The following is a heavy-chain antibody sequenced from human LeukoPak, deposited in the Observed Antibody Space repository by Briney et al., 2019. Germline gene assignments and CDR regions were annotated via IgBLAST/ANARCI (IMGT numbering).Heavy chain of an antibody. CDR3: ARIDIVATTPDY. Sequence: SQTLSLTRTVSGGSISSGGYYWSWIRQHPGKGLEWIGYIYYSGSTYYNPSLKSRVTISVDTSKNQFSLKLSSVTAADTAVYYCARIDIVATTPDYWGQGTLVTVSS. D-gene: IGHD5-12*01. CDR1: GGSISSGGYY. CDR2: IYYSGST. J-gene: IGHJ4*02. V-gene: IGHV4-31*03.